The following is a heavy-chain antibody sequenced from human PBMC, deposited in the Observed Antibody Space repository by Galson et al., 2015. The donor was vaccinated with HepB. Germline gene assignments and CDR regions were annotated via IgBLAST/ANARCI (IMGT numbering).Heavy chain of an antibody. CDR2: ISYDGSNK. V-gene: IGHV3-30*18. J-gene: IGHJ6*02. CDR3: AKEGRGMDV. Sequence: SLRLSCAASGFTFSSYGMHWVRQAPGKGLEWVAVISYDGSNKYYADSVKGRFTISRDNSKNTLYLQMNSLRAEDTAVYYCAKEGRGMDVWGQGTTVTVSS. CDR1: GFTFSSYG.